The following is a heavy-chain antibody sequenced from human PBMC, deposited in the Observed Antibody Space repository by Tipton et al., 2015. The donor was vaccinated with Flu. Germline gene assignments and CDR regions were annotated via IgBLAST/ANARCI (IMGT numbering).Heavy chain of an antibody. CDR3: ARDAMGVFDY. J-gene: IGHJ4*01. CDR1: GGSISSGGYY. Sequence: TLSLTCTVSGGSISSGGYYWSWIRQHPGKGLEWIGYIYYSRSTYYNPNLKSRVTISVDTSKNQFSMMLSSVTATDTAVYYCARDAMGVFDYWGRGTLVTVSS. V-gene: IGHV4-31*03. D-gene: IGHD5-24*01. CDR2: IYYSRST.